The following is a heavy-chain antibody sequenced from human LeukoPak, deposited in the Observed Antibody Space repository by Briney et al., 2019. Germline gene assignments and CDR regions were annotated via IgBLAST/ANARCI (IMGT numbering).Heavy chain of an antibody. D-gene: IGHD1-26*01. Sequence: SETLSLTCAVYGGSFSGYYWSWIRQPPGKGLEWIGEINHSGSTDYNPSLKSRVTISVDTSKNQFSLKLSSVTAADTAVYYCATGRRSYFIWGQGTLVTVSS. J-gene: IGHJ4*02. V-gene: IGHV4-34*01. CDR1: GGSFSGYY. CDR2: INHSGST. CDR3: ATGRRSYFI.